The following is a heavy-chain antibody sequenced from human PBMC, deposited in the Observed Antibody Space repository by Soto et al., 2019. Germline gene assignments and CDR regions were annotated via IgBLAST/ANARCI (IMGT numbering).Heavy chain of an antibody. D-gene: IGHD6-19*01. V-gene: IGHV1-46*01. J-gene: IGHJ5*02. Sequence: ASVKVSCKTSGYTFTTFYVHWVRQAPGQGLEWMGRIHPGGGQTIYAQKFQDRVTVTRDTSTSTAYMELSNLRSEDTAMYYCARGRPRWLAEKGRFDPWGQGTLVTVSS. CDR3: ARGRPRWLAEKGRFDP. CDR2: IHPGGGQT. CDR1: GYTFTTFY.